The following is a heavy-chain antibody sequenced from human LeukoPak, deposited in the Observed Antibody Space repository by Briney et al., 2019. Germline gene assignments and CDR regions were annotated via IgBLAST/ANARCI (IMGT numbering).Heavy chain of an antibody. J-gene: IGHJ4*02. V-gene: IGHV4-59*01. D-gene: IGHD3-22*01. CDR2: IYYSGST. Sequence: SETLSLTCAVYGGSFSGYYWSWIRQPPGKGLERIGYIYYSGSTNYNPSLKSRVTISVDTSKNQFSLKLRSVTAADTAVYYCARVTGYVIEDYFDYWGQGTLVTVSS. CDR3: ARVTGYVIEDYFDY. CDR1: GGSFSGYY.